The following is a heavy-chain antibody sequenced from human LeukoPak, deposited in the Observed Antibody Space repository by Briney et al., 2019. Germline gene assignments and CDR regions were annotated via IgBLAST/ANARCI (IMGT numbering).Heavy chain of an antibody. V-gene: IGHV4-39*01. CDR1: GGSISSSSYY. CDR2: IYYSGST. D-gene: IGHD6-6*01. CDR3: ARVRRLVGYFDY. J-gene: IGHJ4*02. Sequence: SETLSLTCTVSGGSISSSSYYWGWIRQPPGKGLEWIGSIYYSGSTYYNPSLKSRVTISVDTSKNQFSLKLSSVTAADTAVYYCARVRRLVGYFDYWGQGTLVTVSS.